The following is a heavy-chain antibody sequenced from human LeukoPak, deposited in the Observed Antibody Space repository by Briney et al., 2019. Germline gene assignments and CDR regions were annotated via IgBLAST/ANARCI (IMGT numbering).Heavy chain of an antibody. CDR2: IYISGST. D-gene: IGHD3-16*01. CDR1: GGSISSYY. J-gene: IGHJ5*02. Sequence: PSETLSLTCTVSGGSISSYYWSWIRQPAGKGLERIGRIYISGSTNYNPSLKSRVTMSLDTSKNQFSLKLSFVTAADTAVYYCALGGVWFDPWGQGTLVTVSS. V-gene: IGHV4-4*07. CDR3: ALGGVWFDP.